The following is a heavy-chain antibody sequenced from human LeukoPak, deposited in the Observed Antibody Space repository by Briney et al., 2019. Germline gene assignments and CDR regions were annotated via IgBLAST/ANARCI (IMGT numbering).Heavy chain of an antibody. CDR3: ARVANYDILTGYPAGYFDY. D-gene: IGHD3-9*01. J-gene: IGHJ4*02. CDR2: ISSSSSYI. CDR1: GFTFSSYS. Sequence: PGGSLRLSCAASGFTFSSYSMNWVRQAAGKGLEWVSSISSSSSYIYYADSVRGRFTISRDNAKNSLYLQMNSLRAEDTAVYYCARVANYDILTGYPAGYFDYWGQGTLVTVSS. V-gene: IGHV3-21*01.